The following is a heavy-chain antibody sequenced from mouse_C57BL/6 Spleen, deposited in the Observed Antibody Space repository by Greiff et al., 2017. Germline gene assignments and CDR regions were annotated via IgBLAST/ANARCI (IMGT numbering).Heavy chain of an antibody. D-gene: IGHD1-1*01. Sequence: QVQLQQPGAELVKPGASVKMSCKASGYTFTSYWITWVKQRPGQGLEWIGDIYPGSGSTNYNEKFKSKATLTVDTSSSTAYMQLSSLTSEDAAVYYGARGDYYCSSYYFDGWGQGTTLTVSS. CDR2: IYPGSGST. CDR3: ARGDYYCSSYYFDG. V-gene: IGHV1-55*01. J-gene: IGHJ2*01. CDR1: GYTFTSYW.